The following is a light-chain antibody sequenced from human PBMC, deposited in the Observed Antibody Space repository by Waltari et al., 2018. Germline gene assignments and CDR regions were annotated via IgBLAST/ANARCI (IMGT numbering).Light chain of an antibody. CDR1: NIERKS. J-gene: IGLJ1*01. V-gene: IGLV3-21*01. Sequence: SYVPTQPPSVSVAPGETARITCGGNNIERKSLHWYRQRQGQAPVVVISYDNDRAAGIPERFSGSNSGNTATLTISRVEAGDEADYYCQVWDANTDPGVFGTGTEVTVL. CDR2: YDN. CDR3: QVWDANTDPGV.